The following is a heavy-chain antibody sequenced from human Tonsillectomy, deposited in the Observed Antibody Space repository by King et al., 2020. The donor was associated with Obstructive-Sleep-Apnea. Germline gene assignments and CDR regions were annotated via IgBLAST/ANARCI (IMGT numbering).Heavy chain of an antibody. CDR1: GFVFSDYS. CDR2: IKTNGGTT. CDR3: ARDREWSFDS. J-gene: IGHJ4*02. Sequence: VQLVESGGGSVQPGGSLRLSCAVPGFVFSDYSMNWVRQAPGKGREWLSYIKTNGGTTLYADSVKGRFTISSDDAKSSLYLQMNSLRVEDTAVYYCARDREWSFDSWGQGTLVTVSS. D-gene: IGHD3-3*01. V-gene: IGHV3-48*01.